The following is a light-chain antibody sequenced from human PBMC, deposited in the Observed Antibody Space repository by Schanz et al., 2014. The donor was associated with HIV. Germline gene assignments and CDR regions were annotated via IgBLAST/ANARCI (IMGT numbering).Light chain of an antibody. CDR1: STDIGDDNY. V-gene: IGLV2-14*03. J-gene: IGLJ2*01. Sequence: QSALAQPASMSASPGQSITISCVGSSTDIGDDNYVSWYQHHPGTAPKLLIYDVNIRPSGVSDRFAGSKSGNTASLTISGLQAEDEADYYCCSYAGSSTLVFGGGTKLTVL. CDR2: DVN. CDR3: CSYAGSSTLV.